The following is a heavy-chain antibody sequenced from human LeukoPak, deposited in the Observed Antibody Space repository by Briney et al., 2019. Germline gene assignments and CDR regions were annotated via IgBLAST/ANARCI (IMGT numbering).Heavy chain of an antibody. J-gene: IGHJ4*02. CDR1: GFTFSSYA. D-gene: IGHD3-10*01. V-gene: IGHV3-23*01. Sequence: GSLRLSCAASGFTFSSYAMRWVRQAPGKGLEWVSAISGSGGSTYYADSVKGRFTISRDNSKNTLYLQMNSLRAEDTAVYYCAKLGLSVRGVIGYWGQGTLVTVSP. CDR3: AKLGLSVRGVIGY. CDR2: ISGSGGST.